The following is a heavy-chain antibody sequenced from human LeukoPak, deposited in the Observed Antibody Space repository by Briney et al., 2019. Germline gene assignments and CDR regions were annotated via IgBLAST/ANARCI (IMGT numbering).Heavy chain of an antibody. Sequence: SETLSLTCAVYGGSFSGYYWSWIRQPPGKGLEWIGEINHSGSTNYNPSLKSRVTISVDTSKNQFSLKLSSVTAADTAVYYCASATVVSPLGYWGQGTPVTVSS. V-gene: IGHV4-34*01. D-gene: IGHD4-23*01. CDR1: GGSFSGYY. CDR3: ASATVVSPLGY. CDR2: INHSGST. J-gene: IGHJ4*02.